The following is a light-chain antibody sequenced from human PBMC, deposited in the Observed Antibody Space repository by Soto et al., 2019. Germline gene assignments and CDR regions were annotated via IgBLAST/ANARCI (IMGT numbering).Light chain of an antibody. CDR3: QQDHNLPHT. CDR1: QSVSSSY. V-gene: IGKV3D-7*01. J-gene: IGKJ2*01. Sequence: EIVMTQSPATLSLSPGERATLSCRASQSVSSSYLSWYQQKPGQAPRLLIYGASTRATGIPARFSGSVSGTDFTLTISSLQPEDFAVYYCQQDHNLPHTFGQGTKLEIK. CDR2: GAS.